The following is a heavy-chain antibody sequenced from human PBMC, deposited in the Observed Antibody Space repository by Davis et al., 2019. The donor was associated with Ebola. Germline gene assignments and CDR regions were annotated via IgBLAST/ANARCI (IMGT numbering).Heavy chain of an antibody. CDR3: ARGKRGYSYGYYYYGMDV. CDR2: ISSSSSTI. Sequence: GGSLRLSCAASGFTFSSYSMNWVRQAPGKGLEWVSYISSSSSTIYYADSVKGRFTISRDNAKNSLYLQMNSLRDEDTAVYYCARGKRGYSYGYYYYGMDVWGQGTTVTVSS. J-gene: IGHJ6*02. D-gene: IGHD5-18*01. V-gene: IGHV3-48*02. CDR1: GFTFSSYS.